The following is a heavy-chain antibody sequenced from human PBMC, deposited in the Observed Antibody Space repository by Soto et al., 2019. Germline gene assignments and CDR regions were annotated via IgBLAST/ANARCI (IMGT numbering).Heavy chain of an antibody. CDR1: GFTFSGSA. CDR2: IRSKANSYAT. CDR3: TRHAIAVAGSHNWFDP. V-gene: IGHV3-73*01. D-gene: IGHD6-19*01. Sequence: EVQLVESGGGLVQPGGSLKLSCAASGFTFSGSAMHWVRQASGKGLEWVGRIRSKANSYATAYAASVKGRFTISRDDSKNTAYLQMNSLKTEDTAVYYCTRHAIAVAGSHNWFDPWGQGTLVTVSS. J-gene: IGHJ5*02.